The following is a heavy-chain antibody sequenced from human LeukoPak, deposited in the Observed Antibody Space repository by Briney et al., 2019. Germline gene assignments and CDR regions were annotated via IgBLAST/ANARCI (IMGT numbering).Heavy chain of an antibody. Sequence: SETLSLTCSVSGGSVNSYYWSWIRQPAGKGLEWIGHIYASGSNDYNPSLKSRVTMSLDMAKNQFSLRLTSVTAADTAVYFCARMVPAGTHNYWGQGLLVTVSS. D-gene: IGHD2-2*01. J-gene: IGHJ4*02. CDR2: IYASGSN. CDR1: GGSVNSYY. CDR3: ARMVPAGTHNY. V-gene: IGHV4-4*07.